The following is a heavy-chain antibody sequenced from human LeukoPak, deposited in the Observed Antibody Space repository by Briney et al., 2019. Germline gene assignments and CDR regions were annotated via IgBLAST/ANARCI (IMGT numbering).Heavy chain of an antibody. J-gene: IGHJ4*02. D-gene: IGHD3-10*01. CDR2: IYSSGDT. V-gene: IGHV3-66*02. CDR3: ALFRANWDLAY. Sequence: GESLRLSCAASGFTVSNSYMSWVRQAPGKGLEWVSVIYSSGDTYYADAVKGRFTLSRDNSKNTLYLQMNSLRPEDTAVYYCALFRANWDLAYWGQGTMVTVSS. CDR1: GFTVSNSY.